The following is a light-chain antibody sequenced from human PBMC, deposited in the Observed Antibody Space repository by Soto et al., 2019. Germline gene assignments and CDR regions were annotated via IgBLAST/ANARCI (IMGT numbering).Light chain of an antibody. CDR2: LNSDGSH. J-gene: IGLJ2*01. V-gene: IGLV4-69*01. Sequence: QPVLTQSPSASASVGASVKLTCTLSSGPSSYAIAWHQQQPEKAPRYLMKLNSDGSHNKGDGIPDRFSGSSSGAEHYLTISSLQSEDEADYYCQTWGTGSHVVFGGGTQLTVL. CDR1: SGPSSYA. CDR3: QTWGTGSHVV.